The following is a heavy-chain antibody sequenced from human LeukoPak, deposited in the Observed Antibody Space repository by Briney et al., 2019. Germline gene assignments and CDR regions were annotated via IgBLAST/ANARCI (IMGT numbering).Heavy chain of an antibody. D-gene: IGHD3-9*01. V-gene: IGHV3-21*01. J-gene: IGHJ5*02. CDR1: GFTFSTHS. CDR2: ISSSSSYI. Sequence: GGSLRLSCAASGFTFSTHSMNWVRQAPGKGLEWVSSISSSSSYIYYADSVKGRFTISRDNAKNSLYLQMNSLRAEDTAVYYCARDLSSPGNLDWLSGWFDPWGQGTLVTVSS. CDR3: ARDLSSPGNLDWLSGWFDP.